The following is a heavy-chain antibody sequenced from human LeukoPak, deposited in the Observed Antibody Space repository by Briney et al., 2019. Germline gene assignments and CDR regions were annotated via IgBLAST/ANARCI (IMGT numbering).Heavy chain of an antibody. J-gene: IGHJ4*02. Sequence: GASVKVSCKASGGTFSSYAISWVRQAPGQGLERMGRIIPILGIANYAQKFQGRVTITADKSTSTAYMELSSLRSEDTAVYYCARDINVDTAMVPFDYWGQGTLVTVSS. CDR1: GGTFSSYA. V-gene: IGHV1-69*04. D-gene: IGHD5-18*01. CDR3: ARDINVDTAMVPFDY. CDR2: IIPILGIA.